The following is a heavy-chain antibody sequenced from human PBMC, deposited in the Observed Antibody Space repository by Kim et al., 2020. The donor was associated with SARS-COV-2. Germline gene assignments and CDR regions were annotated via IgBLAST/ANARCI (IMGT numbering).Heavy chain of an antibody. Sequence: GGSLRLSCAASGFNFDDFSMHWVRQAPGKGLEWVSLISWDGGSTYYADSVRSRFTISRDNSKNSLYLHMNSLRSEDTALYYCTRSGWLYDYGMDVWGQGTTVTVSS. CDR2: ISWDGGST. J-gene: IGHJ6*02. D-gene: IGHD6-19*01. CDR1: GFNFDDFS. CDR3: TRSGWLYDYGMDV. V-gene: IGHV3-43*01.